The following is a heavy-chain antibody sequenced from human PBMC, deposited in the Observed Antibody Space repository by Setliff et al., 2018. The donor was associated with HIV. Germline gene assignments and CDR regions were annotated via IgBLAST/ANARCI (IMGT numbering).Heavy chain of an antibody. CDR3: AKLPHSSAWYSPFYYFEY. CDR2: IQSDGSRT. CDR1: EFTFSSYA. D-gene: IGHD6-19*01. J-gene: IGHJ4*02. V-gene: IGHV3-23*03. Sequence: GGSLRLSCATSEFTFSSYAMGWVRQAPERGLEWVSAIQSDGSRTSYSDSVRGRFTISRDNSKNTLFLEMSSLSADDTAIYYCAKLPHSSAWYSPFYYFEYWGQGTLVTVSS.